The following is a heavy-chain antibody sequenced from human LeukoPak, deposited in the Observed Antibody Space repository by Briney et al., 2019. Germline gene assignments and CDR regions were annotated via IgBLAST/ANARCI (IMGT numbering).Heavy chain of an antibody. Sequence: PSETLSLTCTVSGGSISSYYWSWIRQPPGKGLEWIGYIYYSGSTNYNPSLKSRVTISVDTSKNQFSLKLSSVTAADTAVYYCARKVCSSSWVFDYWGQGTLVTVSS. D-gene: IGHD6-13*01. CDR1: GGSISSYY. V-gene: IGHV4-59*01. CDR3: ARKVCSSSWVFDY. CDR2: IYYSGST. J-gene: IGHJ4*02.